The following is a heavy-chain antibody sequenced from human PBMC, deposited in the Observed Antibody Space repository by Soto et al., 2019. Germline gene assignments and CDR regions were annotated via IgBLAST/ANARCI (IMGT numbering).Heavy chain of an antibody. J-gene: IGHJ4*02. V-gene: IGHV1-46*03. CDR2: INPNGGST. Sequence: VASVKVSCKASGYTFTGYYMHWVRQAPGQGLEWMGIINPNGGSTSNAQKFQGRVTMTRDTFTSTVYMELSSLRSEDTAVYYCARALQGGDHLWGSYCYWGQGTPVTVSS. CDR1: GYTFTGYY. CDR3: ARALQGGDHLWGSYCY. D-gene: IGHD3-16*01.